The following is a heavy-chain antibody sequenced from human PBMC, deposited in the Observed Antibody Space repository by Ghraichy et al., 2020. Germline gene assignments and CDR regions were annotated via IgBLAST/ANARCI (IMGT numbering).Heavy chain of an antibody. J-gene: IGHJ6*03. Sequence: QTLSLTCTFSGFSLSTSGMCVSWIRQPPGKALEWLARIDWDDDKYYSTSLKTRLTISKDTSKNQVVLTMTNMDPVDTATYYCARIRVVGATTNYYYYMDVWGKGTTVTVSS. V-gene: IGHV2-70*11. CDR3: ARIRVVGATTNYYYYMDV. CDR1: GFSLSTSGMC. CDR2: IDWDDDK. D-gene: IGHD1-26*01.